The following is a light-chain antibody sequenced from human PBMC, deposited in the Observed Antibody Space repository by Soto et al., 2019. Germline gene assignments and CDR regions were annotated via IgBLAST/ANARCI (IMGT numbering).Light chain of an antibody. V-gene: IGKV4-1*01. CDR2: WAS. CDR1: QSVLYSSNNKNY. Sequence: DIVMTQSPDSLAVSLGERATINCKSSQSVLYSSNNKNYLAWYQQKPGQPPKLLIYWASTRVSGVPDRFSGSGSGTDYTLTISSLQVDDVAVYYCKQYYSTPGYTFGQGTKLEIK. J-gene: IGKJ2*01. CDR3: KQYYSTPGYT.